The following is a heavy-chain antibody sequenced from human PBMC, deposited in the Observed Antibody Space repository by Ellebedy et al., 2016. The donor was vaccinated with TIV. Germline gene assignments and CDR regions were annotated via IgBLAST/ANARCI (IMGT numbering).Heavy chain of an antibody. V-gene: IGHV4-34*01. CDR1: NGSSSGYS. Sequence: SETLSPTXALFNGSSSGYSWSWIRQPPGKGLEWMGEIYPIGNTNYNPSLKSRVTISADTSRNHVSLKLSSVTAADTAVYYCASGLPAAWELAGAWGQGTLVTVSS. CDR2: IYPIGNT. CDR3: ASGLPAAWELAGA. J-gene: IGHJ4*02. D-gene: IGHD1-26*01.